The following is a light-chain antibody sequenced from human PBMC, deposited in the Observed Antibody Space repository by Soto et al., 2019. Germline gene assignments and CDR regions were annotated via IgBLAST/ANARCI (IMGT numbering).Light chain of an antibody. J-gene: IGKJ4*01. CDR1: QSVNSN. Sequence: EIVMTQSPATLSVSPGERATLSCRASQSVNSNLAWYRQKPGQAPRLLISDASTRATGVPARFSGSGSGTEFTLTLSSLQSEDSGIYDCQQYNFWPPLTFGGGTKVEIK. CDR3: QQYNFWPPLT. V-gene: IGKV3-15*01. CDR2: DAS.